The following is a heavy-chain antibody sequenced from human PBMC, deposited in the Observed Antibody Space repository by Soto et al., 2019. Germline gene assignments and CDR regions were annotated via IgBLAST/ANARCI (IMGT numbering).Heavy chain of an antibody. Sequence: EVQLLESGGGLVQPGGSLRLSCAASGFTFSTFAMSWVRQAPGKGPEWVSGISGSCTSTYYADSVKGRFTISRDNSKNTLYLQMNSLRAEDTAVYYCAKTEQWLIAYFDYWGQGTLVTVSS. D-gene: IGHD6-19*01. V-gene: IGHV3-23*01. CDR2: ISGSCTST. J-gene: IGHJ4*02. CDR3: AKTEQWLIAYFDY. CDR1: GFTFSTFA.